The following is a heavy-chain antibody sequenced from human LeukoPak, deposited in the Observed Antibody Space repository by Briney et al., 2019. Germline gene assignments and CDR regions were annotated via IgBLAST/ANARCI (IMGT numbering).Heavy chain of an antibody. D-gene: IGHD2/OR15-2a*01. V-gene: IGHV4-39*01. J-gene: IGHJ6*03. CDR2: IYYSGIT. CDR1: GGSISSSSYY. CDR3: ARHRLPTSTPSGVAYYMDV. Sequence: PSETLSLTCTVSGGSISSSSYYWGWIRQPPGKGLEWIGSIYYSGITYYNPSLKSRVTISVDTSKNQFSLKLSSVTAADTAVYYCARHRLPTSTPSGVAYYMDVWGKGTTVTISS.